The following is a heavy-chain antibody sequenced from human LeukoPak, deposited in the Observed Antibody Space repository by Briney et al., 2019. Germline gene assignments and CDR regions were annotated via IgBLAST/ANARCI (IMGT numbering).Heavy chain of an antibody. D-gene: IGHD6-13*01. CDR3: ARGGQQLGAFDI. J-gene: IGHJ3*02. CDR2: ISSSSSYI. CDR1: GFTFSSYS. V-gene: IGHV3-21*01. Sequence: GGSLRLSCAASGFTFSSYSMNWVRQAPGKGLEWVSSISSSSSYIYYADSVKRRFTISRDNAKNSLYLQMNSLRAEDTAVYYCARGGQQLGAFDIWGQGTMVTVSS.